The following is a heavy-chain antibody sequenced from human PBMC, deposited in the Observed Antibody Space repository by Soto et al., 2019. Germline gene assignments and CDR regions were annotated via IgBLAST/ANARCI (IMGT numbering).Heavy chain of an antibody. V-gene: IGHV4-31*03. J-gene: IGHJ4*02. D-gene: IGHD5-18*01. CDR3: ARGNSDCSIAPIDY. CDR1: GGSISSGGYY. Sequence: QVQLQESGPGLVKPSQTLSLTCTVSGGSISSGGYYWSWLRQHPGKGLEWIGYIYYSGSTYYNPSLKSRVTISLDTSKNQFSLKLSSVTAADTAVYYCARGNSDCSIAPIDYWGQGTLVTVSS. CDR2: IYYSGST.